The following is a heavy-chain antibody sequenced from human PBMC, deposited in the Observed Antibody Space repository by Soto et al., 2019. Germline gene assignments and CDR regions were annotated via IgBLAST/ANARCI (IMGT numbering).Heavy chain of an antibody. CDR2: IYYSGST. Sequence: PSETLSLTCTVFGGSISSYYWSWIRQPPGKGLEWIGYIYYSGSTNYNPSLKSRVTISVDTSKNQFSLKLSSVTAADTAVYYCARSGIAARPGDYYYYGMDVWGQGTTVTVSS. CDR3: ARSGIAARPGDYYYYGMDV. CDR1: GGSISSYY. J-gene: IGHJ6*02. V-gene: IGHV4-59*01. D-gene: IGHD6-6*01.